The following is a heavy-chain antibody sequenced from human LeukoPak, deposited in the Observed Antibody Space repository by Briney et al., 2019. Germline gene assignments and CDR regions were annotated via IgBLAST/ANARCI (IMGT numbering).Heavy chain of an antibody. J-gene: IGHJ5*02. V-gene: IGHV4-34*08. D-gene: IGHD3-22*01. CDR3: AYYDSSGYDYPVGWFDP. CDR2: INHSGST. CDR1: GFTFSSYW. Sequence: GSLRLSCAASGFTFSSYWMSWVRQPPGKGLEWIGEINHSGSTNYNPSLKSRVTISVDTPKNQFSLKLSSVTAADTAVYYCAYYDSSGYDYPVGWFDPWGQGTLVTVSS.